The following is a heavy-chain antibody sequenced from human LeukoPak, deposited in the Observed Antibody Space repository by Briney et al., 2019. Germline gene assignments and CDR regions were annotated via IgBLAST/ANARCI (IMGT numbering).Heavy chain of an antibody. CDR2: IYPSGAT. D-gene: IGHD3-9*01. Sequence: SETLSLTRSVSGGSISSGPYYWGWIRQPAGKGLEWIGRIYPSGATNYNPSLKSRVTISIDTSANQFSLKLNSVTAADTAVYFCARWNNDVLTGYYDPFDYWGQGILVTVSS. J-gene: IGHJ4*02. CDR1: GGSISSGPYY. V-gene: IGHV4-61*02. CDR3: ARWNNDVLTGYYDPFDY.